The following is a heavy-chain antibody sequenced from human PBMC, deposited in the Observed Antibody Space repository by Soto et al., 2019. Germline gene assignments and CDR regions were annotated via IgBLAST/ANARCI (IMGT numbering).Heavy chain of an antibody. V-gene: IGHV1-46*01. Sequence: ASVKVSCKASGYTFTSYYMHWVRQAPVQGLEWMGIINPSGGSTSYAQKFQGRVTMTRDTSTSTVYMELSSLRSEDTAVYYCARDSGYYGSGTASGYWGQGTLVTVSS. CDR2: INPSGGST. J-gene: IGHJ4*02. CDR3: ARDSGYYGSGTASGY. CDR1: GYTFTSYY. D-gene: IGHD3-10*01.